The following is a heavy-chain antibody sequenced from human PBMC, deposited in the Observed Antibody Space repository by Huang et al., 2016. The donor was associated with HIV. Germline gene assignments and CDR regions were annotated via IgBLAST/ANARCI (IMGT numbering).Heavy chain of an antibody. J-gene: IGHJ3*01. D-gene: IGHD4-17*01. V-gene: IGHV3-30*01. CDR3: ARDRDYGDAGWTFDV. Sequence: DSVGGRLTISRDNSKNTLSLQLNSLRVEDTAVYYCARDRDYGDAGWTFDVWGQGTMVTVSS.